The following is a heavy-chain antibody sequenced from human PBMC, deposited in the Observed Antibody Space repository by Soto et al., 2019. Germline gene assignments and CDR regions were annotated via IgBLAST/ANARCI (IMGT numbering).Heavy chain of an antibody. Sequence: XTLSLPCTVSGGSLSSYNLGWIRQPPGKGLEWIGYIYYSGSTNYNPSLKSRVNISVETSKNKFSLKLSSVNAAETAVYYCARVQAARNYYYYGMDVWGQGTTGTVSS. J-gene: IGHJ6*02. D-gene: IGHD6-6*01. CDR1: GGSLSSYN. V-gene: IGHV4-59*01. CDR3: ARVQAARNYYYYGMDV. CDR2: IYYSGST.